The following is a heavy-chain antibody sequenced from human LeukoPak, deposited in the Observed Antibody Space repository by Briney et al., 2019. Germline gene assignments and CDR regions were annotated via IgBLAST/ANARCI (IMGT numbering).Heavy chain of an antibody. J-gene: IGHJ6*04. CDR2: ISYDGSNK. V-gene: IGHV3-30*18. Sequence: GGSLRLSCAASGFTFSSYGMHWVRQAPGKGLEWVAVISYDGSNKYYADSVKGRFTIFRDNSKNTLYLQMNSLRAEDTAVYYCAKTPRKDYYYGMDVWGKGTTVTVSS. CDR3: AKTPRKDYYYGMDV. CDR1: GFTFSSYG.